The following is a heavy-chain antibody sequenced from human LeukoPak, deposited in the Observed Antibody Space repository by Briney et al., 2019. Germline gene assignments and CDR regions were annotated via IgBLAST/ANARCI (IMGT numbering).Heavy chain of an antibody. Sequence: ASVNVFCKASGYTFTIYGISWVPQAPGQGLEWMGWISAYNGNTNYAQKLQGRVTMTTDTSTSTAYMELRSLRSDDTAVYYCARGLSDFPAFDSWGQGTLVTVSS. CDR3: ARGLSDFPAFDS. D-gene: IGHD2-2*01. V-gene: IGHV1-18*04. J-gene: IGHJ4*02. CDR2: ISAYNGNT. CDR1: GYTFTIYG.